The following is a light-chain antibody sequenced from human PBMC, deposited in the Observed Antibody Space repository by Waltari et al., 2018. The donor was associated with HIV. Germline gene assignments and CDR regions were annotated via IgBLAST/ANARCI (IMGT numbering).Light chain of an antibody. CDR3: ADRDGSLIVWL. V-gene: IGLV1-44*01. Sequence: QSVLTQPPSASGTPGQRVTLSCSGSSSNIGSNPVDWYQQFPGTAPKLLLFNNDVGRPGVRARCFAGKSCATSSLVTIGVQSDDEAGYYCADRDGSLIVWLFGGGSNLTVL. J-gene: IGLJ3*02. CDR2: NND. CDR1: SSNIGSNP.